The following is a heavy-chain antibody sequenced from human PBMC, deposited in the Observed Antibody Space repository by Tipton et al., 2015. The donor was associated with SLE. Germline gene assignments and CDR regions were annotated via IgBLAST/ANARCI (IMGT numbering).Heavy chain of an antibody. Sequence: SLRLSCAASGFIFDDYAMHWVRQAPGKGLEWVSGISWNSGSIGYADSVKGRFTISRDNAKNTLYLQMNSLRAEDTALYYCAKAPLRYFDWLLMTYFDYWGQGTLVTVSS. D-gene: IGHD3-9*01. CDR2: ISWNSGSI. V-gene: IGHV3-9*01. CDR3: AKAPLRYFDWLLMTYFDY. CDR1: GFIFDDYA. J-gene: IGHJ4*02.